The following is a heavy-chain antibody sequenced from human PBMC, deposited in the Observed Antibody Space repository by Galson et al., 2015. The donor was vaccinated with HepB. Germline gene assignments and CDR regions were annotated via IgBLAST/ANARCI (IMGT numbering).Heavy chain of an antibody. CDR3: VTSGWSPRGGDAFDI. Sequence: ETLSLTCAVSGGSISSSNWWSWVRQPPGKGLEWIGVIYHSGSTNYNPSLKSRVTISVDKSKNQFSLKLSSVTAADTAVYYCVTSGWSPRGGDAFDIWGQGTMVTVSS. V-gene: IGHV4-4*02. CDR1: GGSISSSNW. D-gene: IGHD2-15*01. J-gene: IGHJ3*02. CDR2: IYHSGST.